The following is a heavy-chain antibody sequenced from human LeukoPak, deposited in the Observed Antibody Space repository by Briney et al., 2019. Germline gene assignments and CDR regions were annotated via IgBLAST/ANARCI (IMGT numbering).Heavy chain of an antibody. D-gene: IGHD2-2*03. J-gene: IGHJ3*02. Sequence: GGSLRLSCAASGFTFSSYAMNWVRQAPGKGLEWVSTISGSGGSTNYAVSVKGRFTISRDNAKNSLYLQMNSLGAEDTAVYYCARERGGFCSSTTCSRAFDIWGQGTMVTVSS. V-gene: IGHV3-23*01. CDR1: GFTFSSYA. CDR2: ISGSGGST. CDR3: ARERGGFCSSTTCSRAFDI.